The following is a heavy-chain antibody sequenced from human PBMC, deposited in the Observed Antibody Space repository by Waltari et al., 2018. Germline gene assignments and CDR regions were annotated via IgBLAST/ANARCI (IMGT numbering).Heavy chain of an antibody. CDR3: ATYIGASVGTAAFDV. Sequence: QLQLQESGPRLVRPSETLSLICRFSGVSITSHRHYWAWIRQSPGQGLEWIGTVSYSGTTYISPSLKSRVSVSRDTSKNQVSLILGSVTAADMAVYYCATYIGASVGTAAFDVWGQGT. V-gene: IGHV4-39*01. D-gene: IGHD5-12*01. J-gene: IGHJ3*01. CDR1: GVSITSHRHY. CDR2: VSYSGTT.